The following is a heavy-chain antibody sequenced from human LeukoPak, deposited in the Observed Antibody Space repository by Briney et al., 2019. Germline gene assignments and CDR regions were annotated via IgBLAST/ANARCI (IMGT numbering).Heavy chain of an antibody. D-gene: IGHD3-22*01. V-gene: IGHV3-20*04. J-gene: IGHJ4*02. CDR2: INWNGGNT. CDR3: AKESYYYDSSGYSQ. Sequence: PGGSLRLSCAASGFTFDDYGMTWVRQAPGKGLEWVSGINWNGGNTGYADSVKGRFTISRDNSKNTLYLQMNSLRAEDTAVYYCAKESYYYDSSGYSQWGQGTLVTVSS. CDR1: GFTFDDYG.